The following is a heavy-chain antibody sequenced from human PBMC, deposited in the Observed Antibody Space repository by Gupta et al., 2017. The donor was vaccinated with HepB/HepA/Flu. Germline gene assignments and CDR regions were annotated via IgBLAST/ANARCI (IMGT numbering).Heavy chain of an antibody. CDR2: ISYDGSEI. D-gene: IGHD2-21*02. CDR1: GFTSGRYA. J-gene: IGHJ4*02. CDR3: ARDPNHIVVLTAIDY. V-gene: IGHV3-30-3*01. Sequence: QVQLVESGGGVVQPGRSLRLSCAASGFTSGRYAMHWVRQAPGKGLEWVAVISYDGSEIYYADTVKGRFTISRDNFKNTLYLQMNSLGVEDTAVYYCARDPNHIVVLTAIDYWGQGTLVTVSS.